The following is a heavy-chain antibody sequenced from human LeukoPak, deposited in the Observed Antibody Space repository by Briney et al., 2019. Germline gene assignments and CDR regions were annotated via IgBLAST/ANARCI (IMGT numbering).Heavy chain of an antibody. J-gene: IGHJ4*02. D-gene: IGHD3-16*01. CDR2: INNSGST. CDR3: ARGRYGPRLGN. V-gene: IGHV4-34*01. CDR1: DASCSDTY. Sequence: SETLSLTCAGYDASCSDTYWSRIRQSPEKGLEWIGEINNSGSTSYNPSLNSRVIMSVDRSKNQFSLRLTTVTAADTAVYYCARGRYGPRLGNWGQGTLVTVSS.